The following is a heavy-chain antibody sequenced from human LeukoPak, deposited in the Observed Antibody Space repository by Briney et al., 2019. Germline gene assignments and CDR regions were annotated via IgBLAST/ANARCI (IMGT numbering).Heavy chain of an antibody. V-gene: IGHV3-23*01. D-gene: IGHD3-22*01. CDR1: GFTFSRYA. Sequence: PGGSLRLSCGASGFTFSRYAMSWVRQAPGKGLQWVSEIGGSGGAIYYADSVKGRFTISRDNSKNTLYLQMNSLRAEDTAVYYCAKDGAFYDSSGYEEDFDYWGQGTLVTVSS. J-gene: IGHJ4*02. CDR3: AKDGAFYDSSGYEEDFDY. CDR2: IGGSGGAI.